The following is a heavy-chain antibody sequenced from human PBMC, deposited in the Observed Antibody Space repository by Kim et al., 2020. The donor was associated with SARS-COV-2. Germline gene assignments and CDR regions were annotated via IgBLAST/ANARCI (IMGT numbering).Heavy chain of an antibody. V-gene: IGHV4-34*01. Sequence: SRVTISVDTSKNQFALKLSSVTAADTAVYYCARGRVVVPAAIREDNWFDPWGQGTLVTVSS. J-gene: IGHJ5*02. D-gene: IGHD2-2*02. CDR3: ARGRVVVPAAIREDNWFDP.